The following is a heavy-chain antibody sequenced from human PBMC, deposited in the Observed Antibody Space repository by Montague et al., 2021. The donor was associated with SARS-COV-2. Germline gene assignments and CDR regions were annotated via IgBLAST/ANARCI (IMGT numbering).Heavy chain of an antibody. Sequence: SETLSLTCTVSGGSISSYYWSWIRQPAGKGLEWIGRIYPSGSTKYNPSLKSRVTMSVDTSKNQFSLKLSSVTAADTAVYYCARDHMTILFMVYHYGMDVWGQGTTVTVSS. CDR2: IYPSGST. CDR3: ARDHMTILFMVYHYGMDV. V-gene: IGHV4-4*07. D-gene: IGHD4/OR15-4a*01. CDR1: GGSISSYY. J-gene: IGHJ6*02.